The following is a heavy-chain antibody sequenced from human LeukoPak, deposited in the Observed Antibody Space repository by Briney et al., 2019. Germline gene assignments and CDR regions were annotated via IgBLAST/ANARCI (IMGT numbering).Heavy chain of an antibody. CDR1: GYSFTSYW. D-gene: IGHD3-9*01. CDR2: IYPGDSDT. V-gene: IGHV5-51*01. CDR3: ARTHYDILTGYYYYYYMDV. Sequence: GESLKISCKGSGYSFTSYWIGWVRQMPGKGLEWMGIIYPGDSDTRYSPSFQGQVTISADKSISTAYLQWSSLKASDTAMYYCARTHYDILTGYYYYYYMDVWGKGTTVTISS. J-gene: IGHJ6*03.